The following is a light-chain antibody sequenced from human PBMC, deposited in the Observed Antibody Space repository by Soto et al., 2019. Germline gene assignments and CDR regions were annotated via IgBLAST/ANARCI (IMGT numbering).Light chain of an antibody. CDR2: LGS. CDR1: QSLLHSNGYNY. Sequence: DIVMTQTPLSLSVTPGEPASISCRSSQSLLHSNGYNYLDWYLQKPGQSPQLLIYLGSNRASGVPDRFSGSGSGTDFTLKISRVEAEDVGVYYCMQALQTWTFGQGTKVDI. CDR3: MQALQTWT. V-gene: IGKV2-28*01. J-gene: IGKJ1*01.